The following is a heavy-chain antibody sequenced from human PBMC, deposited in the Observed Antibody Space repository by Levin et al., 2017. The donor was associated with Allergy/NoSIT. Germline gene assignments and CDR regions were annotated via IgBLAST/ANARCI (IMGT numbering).Heavy chain of an antibody. V-gene: IGHV3-23*01. J-gene: IGHJ4*02. CDR1: GFNFSSHG. D-gene: IGHD3-9*01. CDR2: ISGSGGAK. Sequence: GGSLRLSCAASGFNFSSHGMSWVRQAPGKGLEWVSFISGSGGAKHYTDSAKGRFTISRDNSKNTLFLQMNSLRADDTALYYCAKDTHRARLVITHFDSWGQGTLVTVSS. CDR3: AKDTHRARLVITHFDS.